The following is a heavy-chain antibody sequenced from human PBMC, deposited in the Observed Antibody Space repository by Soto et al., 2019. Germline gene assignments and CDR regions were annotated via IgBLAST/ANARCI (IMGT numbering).Heavy chain of an antibody. CDR2: ISYDGSNK. Sequence: QVPLVESGGGVVQPGRSLRLSCAASGFTFSSYAMHWVRQAPGKGLEWVAVISYDGSNKYYADSVKGRFTISRDNSKNTLYLQMNSLRAEDTAVYYCASRVIAVALDYWGQGTLVTVSS. V-gene: IGHV3-30-3*01. CDR3: ASRVIAVALDY. D-gene: IGHD6-19*01. CDR1: GFTFSSYA. J-gene: IGHJ4*02.